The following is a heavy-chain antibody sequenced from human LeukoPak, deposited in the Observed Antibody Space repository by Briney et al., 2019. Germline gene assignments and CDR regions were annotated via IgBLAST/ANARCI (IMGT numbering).Heavy chain of an antibody. J-gene: IGHJ4*02. CDR3: ARAYSTTVVTLDY. Sequence: GGSLRLSCAASGFTFSDYYMSWIRQAPGKGLEWVSSISSSSSYIYYADSVKGRFTISRDNAKNSLYLQMNSLRAEDTAVYYCARAYSTTVVTLDYWGQGTLVTVSS. V-gene: IGHV3-11*06. CDR2: ISSSSSYI. D-gene: IGHD4-23*01. CDR1: GFTFSDYY.